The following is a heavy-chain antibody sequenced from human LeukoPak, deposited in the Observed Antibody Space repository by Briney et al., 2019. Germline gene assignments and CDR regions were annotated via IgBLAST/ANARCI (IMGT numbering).Heavy chain of an antibody. D-gene: IGHD3-10*01. CDR1: GYTFTSYG. CDR2: MDPNSGNT. Sequence: ASVKVSCKASGYTFTSYGISWVRQAPGQGLEWMGWMDPNSGNTGCAQKFLGRVTMTRNTSINTAYMELSSLRSEDTAVYYCARWASGWFPFDYWGQGTLVTVSS. V-gene: IGHV1-8*02. J-gene: IGHJ4*02. CDR3: ARWASGWFPFDY.